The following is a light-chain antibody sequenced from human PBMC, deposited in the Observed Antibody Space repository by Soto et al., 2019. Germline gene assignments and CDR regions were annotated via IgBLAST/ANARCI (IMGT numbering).Light chain of an antibody. CDR3: QQRSNWPPLT. J-gene: IGKJ4*01. CDR2: DAS. V-gene: IGKV3-11*01. CDR1: QSVSSY. Sequence: EIVLTQYPDTLSLSPGERATLSCRASQSVSSYLAWYQQKPGQAPRLLIYDASNRATGIPARFSGSGSGTDFTRTSSSLEPEDFAVYYCQQRSNWPPLTFGGGTQVESK.